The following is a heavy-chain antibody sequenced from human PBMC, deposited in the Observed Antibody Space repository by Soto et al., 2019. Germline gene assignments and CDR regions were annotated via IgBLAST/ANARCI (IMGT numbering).Heavy chain of an antibody. CDR1: GFTFSSYS. V-gene: IGHV3-21*06. J-gene: IGHJ6*02. D-gene: IGHD3-9*01. CDR3: ARFPLRYFAWLFDYYYYGMDV. Sequence: EVQLVESGGGLVKPGGSLRLSCAASGFTFSSYSMNWVRQAPGKGLEWDSSISSSSSYIYYADSVKGRFTISRDNAKNSLYLQMNSRRAEDTAVYYCARFPLRYFAWLFDYYYYGMDVWGQGTTVTVSS. CDR2: ISSSSSYI.